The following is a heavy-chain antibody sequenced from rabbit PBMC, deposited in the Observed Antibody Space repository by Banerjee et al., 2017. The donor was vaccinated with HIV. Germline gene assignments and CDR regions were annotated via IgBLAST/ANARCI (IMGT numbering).Heavy chain of an antibody. CDR1: GFDFSSYY. V-gene: IGHV1S43*01. D-gene: IGHD6-1*01. CDR3: ARGSDCTYGYTDCAFRL. Sequence: QSLEESGGGLVQPGGSLTLSCKASGFDFSSYYMNWVRQAPGKGLEWIGRIYAGKGSSDYANWVNGRFTISRSTSLNTVTLKMTSLTAADTATHFCARGSDCTYGYTDCAFRLWGQGTLVTVS. J-gene: IGHJ4*01. CDR2: IYAGKGSS.